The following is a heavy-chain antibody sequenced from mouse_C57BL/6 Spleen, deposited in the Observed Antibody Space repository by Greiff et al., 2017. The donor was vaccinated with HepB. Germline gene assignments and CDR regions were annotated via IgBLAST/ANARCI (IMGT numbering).Heavy chain of an antibody. Sequence: EVMLVESGGGLVQPGGSMKLSCVASGFTFSNYWMNWVRQSPEKGLEWVAQIRLKSDNYATHYAESVKGRFTISRDDSKSNVYLQMNNLRAEDTGIYYCTDQWLYAMDYWGQGTSVTVSS. D-gene: IGHD2-2*01. CDR3: TDQWLYAMDY. CDR2: IRLKSDNYAT. V-gene: IGHV6-3*01. CDR1: GFTFSNYW. J-gene: IGHJ4*01.